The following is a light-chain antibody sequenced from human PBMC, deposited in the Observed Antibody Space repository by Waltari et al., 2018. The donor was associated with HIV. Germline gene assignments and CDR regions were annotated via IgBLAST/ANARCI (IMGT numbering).Light chain of an antibody. Sequence: QSALTQPPSVSGSLAQSVTISCSGTSRDIGASNRVSWYHQSPGTAPKLRSYEVTHRPSGVPVRFSGSKSGNTASLTISGLQADDEADYYCSSYTTSSTWVFGGGTKLTVL. J-gene: IGLJ3*02. CDR3: SSYTTSSTWV. CDR1: SRDIGASNR. V-gene: IGLV2-18*02. CDR2: EVT.